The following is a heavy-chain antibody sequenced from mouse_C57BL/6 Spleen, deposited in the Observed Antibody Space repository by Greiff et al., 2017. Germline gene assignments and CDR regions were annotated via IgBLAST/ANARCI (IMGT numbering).Heavy chain of an antibody. CDR1: GYAFSSYW. Sequence: QVQLKESGAELVKPGASVKISCKASGYAFSSYWMNWVKQRPGKGLEWIGQIYPGDGDTNYNGKFKGKATLTADKSSSTAYMQLSSLTSEDSAVYFCARSGDYYFDYWGQGTTLTVSS. J-gene: IGHJ2*01. D-gene: IGHD3-1*01. CDR3: ARSGDYYFDY. V-gene: IGHV1-80*01. CDR2: IYPGDGDT.